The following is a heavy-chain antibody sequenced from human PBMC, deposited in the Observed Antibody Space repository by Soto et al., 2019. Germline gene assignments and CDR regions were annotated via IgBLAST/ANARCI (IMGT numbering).Heavy chain of an antibody. D-gene: IGHD6-19*01. Sequence: GGSLRLSCAASGFTFSSYAMHWVRQAPGKGLEWVAVISYDGSNKYYADSVKGRFTISRDNSKNTLYLQMNSLRAEDTAVYYCARVQQWLVGPFDYWGQGTLVTVSS. CDR3: ARVQQWLVGPFDY. V-gene: IGHV3-30-3*01. CDR2: ISYDGSNK. J-gene: IGHJ4*02. CDR1: GFTFSSYA.